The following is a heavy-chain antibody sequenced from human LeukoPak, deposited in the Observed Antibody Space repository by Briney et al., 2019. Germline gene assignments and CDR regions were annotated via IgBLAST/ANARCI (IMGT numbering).Heavy chain of an antibody. CDR3: ARGHSSSWYSSGMDV. Sequence: GGSLRLSCAASGFTFSTYNMNWVRQAPGKGLEWVSSISSSSSSYIYYADSVKGRFTISRDNAKNSLYLQMNSLRAEDTAVYYCARGHSSSWYSSGMDVWGQGTTVTVSS. CDR1: GFTFSTYN. V-gene: IGHV3-21*01. CDR2: ISSSSSSYI. D-gene: IGHD6-13*01. J-gene: IGHJ6*02.